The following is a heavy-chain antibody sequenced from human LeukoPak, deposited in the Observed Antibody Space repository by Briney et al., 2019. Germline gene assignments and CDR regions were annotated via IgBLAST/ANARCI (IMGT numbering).Heavy chain of an antibody. CDR2: IFTSGST. CDR1: GGSISSGHNY. Sequence: SQTLSLTCTVSGGSISSGHNYWSWVRQPAGKGLEWIGHIFTSGSTNYNPSPRSRVAISVDTSKKQFSLRLSSVTATGTAVYYCASLMEGMGGKGHWGQGTLVAVSS. CDR3: ASLMEGMGGKGH. D-gene: IGHD3-16*01. J-gene: IGHJ4*02. V-gene: IGHV4-61*09.